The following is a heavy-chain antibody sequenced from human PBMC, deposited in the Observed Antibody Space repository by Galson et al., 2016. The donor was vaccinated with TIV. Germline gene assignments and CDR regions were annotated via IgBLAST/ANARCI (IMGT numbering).Heavy chain of an antibody. V-gene: IGHV1-69*13. CDR3: AKRTYCTDGSCAMDY. Sequence: SVKVSCKASGVTFNSHAINWVRQAPGQGLEWMGGITGIFGVAKYAQKFQGRVTITADESTNTAYMELNSLISEDTAVYYCAKRTYCTDGSCAMDYWGQGTLVTVSS. J-gene: IGHJ4*02. CDR1: GVTFNSHA. CDR2: ITGIFGVA. D-gene: IGHD2-8*01.